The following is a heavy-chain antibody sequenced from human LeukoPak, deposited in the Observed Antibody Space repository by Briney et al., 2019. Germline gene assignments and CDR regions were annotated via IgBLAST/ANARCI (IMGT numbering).Heavy chain of an antibody. J-gene: IGHJ4*02. V-gene: IGHV3-15*01. CDR2: IKSETDGGTT. CDR3: TTDKSNYGSGKGNDY. D-gene: IGHD3-10*01. Sequence: GGSLRLSCAASGFTFSSYWMSWVRQAPGKGLEWVGRIKSETDGGTTDYAAPVKGRFTISRDDSKNTLYLQMNSLKIEDTAVYYCTTDKSNYGSGKGNDYWGQGTLVTVSS. CDR1: GFTFSSYW.